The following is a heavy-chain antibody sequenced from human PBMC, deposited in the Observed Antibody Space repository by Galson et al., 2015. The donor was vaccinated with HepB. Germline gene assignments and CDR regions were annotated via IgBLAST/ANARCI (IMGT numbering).Heavy chain of an antibody. CDR3: ATDRITFPGRSPAGFDY. D-gene: IGHD1-14*01. J-gene: IGHJ4*02. CDR2: FNPEHGEA. V-gene: IGHV1-24*01. Sequence: SVKVSCKVSGYTLSVFSIHWVRQAPGKGLEWMGGFNPEHGEAIYTQKFQGRVTMTEDASTDTAFMELSSLRSEDTAVYYCATDRITFPGRSPAGFDYWGQGTLVTVSS. CDR1: GYTLSVFS.